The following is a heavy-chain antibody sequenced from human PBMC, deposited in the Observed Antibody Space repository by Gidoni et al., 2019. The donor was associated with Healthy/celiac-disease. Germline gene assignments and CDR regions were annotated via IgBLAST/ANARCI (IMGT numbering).Heavy chain of an antibody. J-gene: IGHJ4*02. CDR3: AKVSSSSTGDYSFDF. Sequence: EVQLLETGGGWVQPGGSLRLTCAASGFTFSSYAMSWVRQAPGKGLGWLSAIRGSGGSTYYADSVKGWFTISRDNSKNTLYLQMTSLRAEDTAVYYCAKVSSSSTGDYSFDFWGQLTLVTVSS. CDR2: IRGSGGST. V-gene: IGHV3-23*01. CDR1: GFTFSSYA. D-gene: IGHD6-6*01.